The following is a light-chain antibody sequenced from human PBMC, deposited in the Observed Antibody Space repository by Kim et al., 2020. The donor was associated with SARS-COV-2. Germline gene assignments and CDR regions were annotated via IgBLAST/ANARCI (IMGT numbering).Light chain of an antibody. CDR3: NSRDSNDNVV. J-gene: IGLJ2*01. CDR2: GKN. Sequence: SSELTQDPAVSVALGQTVRITCQGDSPRSYYATWYQQKPGQAPIVVIYGKNNRPSGIPDRFSGSSSGNTTSLTITGTQAGDEADYYCNSRDSNDNVVFGG. V-gene: IGLV3-19*01. CDR1: SPRSYY.